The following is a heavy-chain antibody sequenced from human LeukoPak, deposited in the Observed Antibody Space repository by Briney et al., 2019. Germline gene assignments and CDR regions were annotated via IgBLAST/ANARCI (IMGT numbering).Heavy chain of an antibody. CDR3: AKERGCSGGSCYSAAFDI. D-gene: IGHD2-15*01. CDR2: ISYDGSNK. J-gene: IGHJ3*02. V-gene: IGHV3-30*18. Sequence: GRSLRLSCAASGFTFSSYGMHWVRQAPGKGLEWVAVISYDGSNKYDADSVKGRFTISRDNSKNTLYLQMNSLRAEDTAVYYCAKERGCSGGSCYSAAFDIWGQGTMVTVSS. CDR1: GFTFSSYG.